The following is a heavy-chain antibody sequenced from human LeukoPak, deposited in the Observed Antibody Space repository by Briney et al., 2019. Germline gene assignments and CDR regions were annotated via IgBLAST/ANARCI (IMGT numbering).Heavy chain of an antibody. V-gene: IGHV4-34*01. CDR2: INHSGST. CDR1: GGSFSGYY. J-gene: IGHJ4*02. D-gene: IGHD5-24*01. Sequence: PSETLSLTCAVYGGSFSGYYWSWIRQPPGKGLEWIGEINHSGSTNYNPSLKSRVTISVDTSKNQFSLKLSSVTAADTAVYYCARQERWLQLGYWGQGTLVTVSS. CDR3: ARQERWLQLGY.